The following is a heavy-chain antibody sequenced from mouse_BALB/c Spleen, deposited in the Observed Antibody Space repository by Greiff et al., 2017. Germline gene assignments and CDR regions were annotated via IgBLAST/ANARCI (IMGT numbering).Heavy chain of an antibody. V-gene: IGHV5-12-2*01. D-gene: IGHD2-4*01. CDR3: ARHGDYDSLDY. CDR2: ISNGGGST. Sequence: DVQLVESGGGLVQPGGSLKLSCAASGFTFSSYTMSWVRQTPEKRLEWVAYISNGGGSTYYPDTVKGRFTISRDNAKNTLYLQMSSLKSEDTAMYYCARHGDYDSLDYWGQGTTLTVSS. CDR1: GFTFSSYT. J-gene: IGHJ2*01.